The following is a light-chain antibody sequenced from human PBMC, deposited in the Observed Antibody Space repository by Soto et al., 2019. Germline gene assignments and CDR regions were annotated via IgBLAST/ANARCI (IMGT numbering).Light chain of an antibody. CDR3: NSFRVNRLYV. V-gene: IGLV2-14*01. J-gene: IGLJ1*01. CDR1: SSDVGGYNA. CDR2: EVT. Sequence: QSVRTPPASVTGSTGQTITISCTGTSSDVGGYNAVSWYQHRPGKAPKLIIYEVTHRPAGISDRFSASKSGNTASLTISGLQAEDEGDYYCNSFRVNRLYVFGTGTKVTVL.